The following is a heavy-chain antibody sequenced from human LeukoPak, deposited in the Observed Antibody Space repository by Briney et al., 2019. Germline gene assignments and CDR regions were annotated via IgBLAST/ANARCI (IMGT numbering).Heavy chain of an antibody. D-gene: IGHD6-19*01. Sequence: PGGSLRLSCAASGLTFDDYAMHWVRQAPGKGLEWVSGISWNSGSIGYADSVKGRFTISRDNAKDSLYLQMNSLRAEDTALYYCAKIPSYSSGWYFDYWGQGTLVTVSS. CDR3: AKIPSYSSGWYFDY. J-gene: IGHJ4*02. V-gene: IGHV3-9*01. CDR2: ISWNSGSI. CDR1: GLTFDDYA.